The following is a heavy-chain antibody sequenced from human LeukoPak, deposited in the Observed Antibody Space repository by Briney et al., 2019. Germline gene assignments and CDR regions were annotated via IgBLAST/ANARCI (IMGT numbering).Heavy chain of an antibody. CDR1: GFTFSSYA. Sequence: GGSLRLSCAASGFTFSSYAMHRVRQAPGKGLEWVAVISYDGSNKYYADSVKGRFTISRDNSKNTLYLQMNSLRAEDTAVYYCARGGRVVLYYFDYWGQGTLVTVSS. CDR3: ARGGRVVLYYFDY. CDR2: ISYDGSNK. D-gene: IGHD2-15*01. J-gene: IGHJ4*02. V-gene: IGHV3-30-3*01.